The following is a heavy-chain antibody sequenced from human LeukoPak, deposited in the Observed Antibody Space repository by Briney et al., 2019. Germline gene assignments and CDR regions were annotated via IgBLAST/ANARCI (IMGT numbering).Heavy chain of an antibody. CDR1: GGSISSYY. CDR2: IYYSGST. J-gene: IGHJ5*02. V-gene: IGHV4-59*08. CDR3: ARASITMVRGVPGWFDP. D-gene: IGHD3-10*01. Sequence: SETLSLTCTVSGGSISSYYWSWIRQPPGKGLEWIGYIYYSGSTNYNPSLKSRVTISVDTSKNQFSLKLSSVTAADTAVYCCARASITMVRGVPGWFDPWGQGTLVTVSS.